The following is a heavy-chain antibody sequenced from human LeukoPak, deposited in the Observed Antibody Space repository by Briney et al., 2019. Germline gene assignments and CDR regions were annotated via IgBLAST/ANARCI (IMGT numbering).Heavy chain of an antibody. J-gene: IGHJ5*02. Sequence: GSLRLSCEVSGFTSSTYTMNWVRQAPGKGLEWVSSISSSSIYIYYADSVKGRFTISRDNAKNSLYLQISSLRAEDTAMYYCAPPAPPLSTWGQGTLVTVSS. CDR3: APPAPPLST. CDR2: ISSSSIYI. D-gene: IGHD2/OR15-2a*01. V-gene: IGHV3-21*01. CDR1: GFTSSTYT.